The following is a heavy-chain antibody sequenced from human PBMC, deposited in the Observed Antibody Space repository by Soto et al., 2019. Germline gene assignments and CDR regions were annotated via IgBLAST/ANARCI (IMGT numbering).Heavy chain of an antibody. D-gene: IGHD3-22*01. Sequence: SGPTLVNPTQTLTLTCTFSGFSLSTSGMCVSWIRQPPGKALEWLALIDWDDDKYYSTSLKTRLTISKDTSKNQVVLTMTNMDPVDTATYYCARIPDYYDSSGYLDYWGQGTLVTVSS. J-gene: IGHJ4*02. CDR1: GFSLSTSGMC. CDR3: ARIPDYYDSSGYLDY. CDR2: IDWDDDK. V-gene: IGHV2-70*01.